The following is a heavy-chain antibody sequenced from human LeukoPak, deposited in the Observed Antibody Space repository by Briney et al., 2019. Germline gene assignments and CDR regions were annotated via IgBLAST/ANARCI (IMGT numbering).Heavy chain of an antibody. Sequence: PSETLSLTCTVSGGSISSSSYYWGWIRQPPGKGLEWIGSIYYSGSTYYNPSLKSRVTMSVDTSKNQFSLKLSSVTAADTAVYYCARSKDGYNVDYWGQGTLVTVSS. V-gene: IGHV4-39*07. CDR1: GGSISSSSYY. J-gene: IGHJ4*02. CDR3: ARSKDGYNVDY. CDR2: IYYSGST. D-gene: IGHD5-24*01.